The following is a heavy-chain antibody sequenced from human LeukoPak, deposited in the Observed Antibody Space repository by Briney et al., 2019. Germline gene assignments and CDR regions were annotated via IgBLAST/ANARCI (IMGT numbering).Heavy chain of an antibody. CDR1: GYTFTGYA. J-gene: IGHJ6*02. CDR2: INTNTGNP. V-gene: IGHV7-4-1*02. CDR3: ARDHVDVLRPFYYYYGMDV. D-gene: IGHD3-10*02. Sequence: GASVKVSCKASGYTFTGYAMNWVRQAPGQGLEWMGWINTNTGNPTYAQGFTGRFVFSLDTSVSTAYLQISSLKAEDTAVYYCARDHVDVLRPFYYYYGMDVWGQGTTVTVSS.